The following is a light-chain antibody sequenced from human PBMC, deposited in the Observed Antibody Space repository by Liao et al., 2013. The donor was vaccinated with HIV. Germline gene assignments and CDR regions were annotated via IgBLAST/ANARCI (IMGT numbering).Light chain of an antibody. Sequence: SYELTQPPSVSVSPGQTASITCSGDKLGDKYACWYQQKPGQSPVLVIYQDNKRPSGIPERFSGSNSGNTATLTISGTQAMDEADYYCQVWDSSSDHPWVFGGGTKLTVL. CDR1: KLGDKY. CDR2: QDN. V-gene: IGLV3-1*01. CDR3: QVWDSSSDHPWV. J-gene: IGLJ3*02.